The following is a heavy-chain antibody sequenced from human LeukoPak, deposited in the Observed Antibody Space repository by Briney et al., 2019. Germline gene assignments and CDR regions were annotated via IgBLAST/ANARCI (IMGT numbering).Heavy chain of an antibody. Sequence: SETLSLTCAVYGGSFSGYYWSWIRQPPGKGLEWIGEINHSGSTNYNPSLKSRVTISVDTSKNQFSLKLSSVTAADTAVYYCARLFTRTYYYGSGSYRSDAFDIWGQGTMVTVSS. CDR3: ARLFTRTYYYGSGSYRSDAFDI. D-gene: IGHD3-10*01. J-gene: IGHJ3*02. CDR1: GGSFSGYY. CDR2: INHSGST. V-gene: IGHV4-34*01.